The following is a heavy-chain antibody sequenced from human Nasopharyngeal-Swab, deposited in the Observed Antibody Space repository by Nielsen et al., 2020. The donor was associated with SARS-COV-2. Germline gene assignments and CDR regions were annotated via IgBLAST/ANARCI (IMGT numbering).Heavy chain of an antibody. V-gene: IGHV3-66*01. CDR1: GFTFSSYE. CDR2: IYSGGST. D-gene: IGHD3-10*01. J-gene: IGHJ4*02. CDR3: ARVYYGSGSS. Sequence: GETLKISCAASGFTFSSYEMNWVRQAPGKGLEWVSVIYSGGSTYYADSVKGRFTISRDNSKNTLYLQMNSLRAEDTAVYYCARVYYGSGSSWGQGTLVTVSS.